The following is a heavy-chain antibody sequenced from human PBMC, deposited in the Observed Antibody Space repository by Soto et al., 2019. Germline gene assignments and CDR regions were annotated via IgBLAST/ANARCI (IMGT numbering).Heavy chain of an antibody. J-gene: IGHJ5*02. CDR3: ASYRGQQLINNWFDP. Sequence: LRLSCAAPGFTFSSYEMNWVRQAPGKGLEWVSYISSSGSTIYYADSVKGRFTISRDNAKNSLYLQMNSLRAEDTAVYYCASYRGQQLINNWFDPWGQGTLVTVSS. CDR1: GFTFSSYE. CDR2: ISSSGSTI. D-gene: IGHD6-13*01. V-gene: IGHV3-48*03.